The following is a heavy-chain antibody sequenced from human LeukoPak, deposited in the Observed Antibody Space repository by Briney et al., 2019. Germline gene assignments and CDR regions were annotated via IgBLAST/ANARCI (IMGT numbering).Heavy chain of an antibody. V-gene: IGHV4-61*02. Sequence: SETLSLTCTVSGGSISSYTYYWSWIRQPAGKGLEWIGRIYTTGSTNYKPSLKSRVSISVDTSKNQFSLKLSSVTAADTAVYYCSGGTANFGLDYWGQGTLAIVSS. D-gene: IGHD2-15*01. CDR2: IYTTGST. CDR3: SGGTANFGLDY. CDR1: GGSISSYTYY. J-gene: IGHJ4*02.